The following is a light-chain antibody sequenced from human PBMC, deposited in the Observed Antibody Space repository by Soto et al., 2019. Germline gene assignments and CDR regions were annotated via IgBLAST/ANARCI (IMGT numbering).Light chain of an antibody. CDR1: QSVKSH. V-gene: IGKV3-15*01. J-gene: IGKJ1*01. Sequence: EIVMTQSPATLSVSPGERATLSCWASQSVKSHLAWYHQKPGQAPRLLIYDASTRVAGVPARFSGSGSGTEFALTISSLQSEDFGVYYCQQYNNWPPWTFGQGTKVDIK. CDR2: DAS. CDR3: QQYNNWPPWT.